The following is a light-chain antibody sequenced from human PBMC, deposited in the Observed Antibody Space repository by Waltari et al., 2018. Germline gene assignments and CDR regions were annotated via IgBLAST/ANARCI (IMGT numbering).Light chain of an antibody. J-gene: IGKJ1*01. CDR3: QQYGNSPWT. CDR2: CPA. Sequence: EIVLTQSPGTLSLSLGERAPLSCRASRSCPNNFVAWYQQNPVQAPRLLIYCPAIRATGVPDRFSVSGSGTDFTLTIFRLEPEDFAVYYCQQYGNSPWTFGQGTKVEIK. CDR1: RSCPNNF. V-gene: IGKV3-20*01.